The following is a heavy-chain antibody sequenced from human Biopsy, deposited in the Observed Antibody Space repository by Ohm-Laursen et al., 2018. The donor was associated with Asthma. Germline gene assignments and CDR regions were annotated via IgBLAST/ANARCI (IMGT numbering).Heavy chain of an antibody. D-gene: IGHD2-2*01. V-gene: IGHV1-69*13. Sequence: SVKVSCKSPGGTFNTYVIRWVRQAPGQGLEWMGGINSVFGTTTYPQKFQDRVTITADDSTSTVNMELSSLRSEDTAVYYCARKAGSCISRTCYSLDFWGQGTLVTVSS. CDR3: ARKAGSCISRTCYSLDF. J-gene: IGHJ4*02. CDR2: INSVFGTT. CDR1: GGTFNTYV.